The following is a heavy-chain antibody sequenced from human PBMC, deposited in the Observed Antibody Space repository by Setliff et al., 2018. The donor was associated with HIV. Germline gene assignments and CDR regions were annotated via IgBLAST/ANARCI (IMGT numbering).Heavy chain of an antibody. CDR1: GGSIRSSSSY. Sequence: SETLSLTCTVSGGSIRSSSSYWGWIRQPPGKGLEWIGIIYYSGRTYYKPSLKSRVTISVDTSKSQFSLKLSSVTAADTAMYYCARVVDADYLDYWGQGTPVTVSS. D-gene: IGHD2-15*01. CDR2: IYYSGRT. J-gene: IGHJ4*02. CDR3: ARVVDADYLDY. V-gene: IGHV4-39*01.